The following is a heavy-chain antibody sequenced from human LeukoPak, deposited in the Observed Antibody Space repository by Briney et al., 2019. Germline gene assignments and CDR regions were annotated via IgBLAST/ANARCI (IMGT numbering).Heavy chain of an antibody. Sequence: GGSLRLSCAVSGFTFNYYDMHWVRQAPGKRLEWVSAIRTTGDTHYPDSVKGRFAMSREDAKNSVHLQMNTLRAGDTAVYYCARGVSYYYDNSGHPGWYFDFWGRGTLVTVSS. CDR3: ARGVSYYYDNSGHPGWYFDF. D-gene: IGHD3-22*01. CDR2: IRTTGDT. J-gene: IGHJ2*01. CDR1: GFTFNYYD. V-gene: IGHV3-13*01.